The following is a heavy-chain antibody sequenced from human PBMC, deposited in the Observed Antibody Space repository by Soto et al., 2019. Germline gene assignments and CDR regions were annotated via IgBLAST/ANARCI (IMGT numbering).Heavy chain of an antibody. CDR1: GFTFSNAW. Sequence: GGSLRLSCAASGFTFSNAWMNWVRQAPGKGLEWVGRIKSKTDGGTTDYAAPVKGRFTISRDDSKNTLYLQMNSLKTEDTAVYYCTTVPGYCSSTSCPPPYYYYGMDVWGQGTTVTVSS. J-gene: IGHJ6*02. V-gene: IGHV3-15*07. CDR3: TTVPGYCSSTSCPPPYYYYGMDV. CDR2: IKSKTDGGTT. D-gene: IGHD2-2*01.